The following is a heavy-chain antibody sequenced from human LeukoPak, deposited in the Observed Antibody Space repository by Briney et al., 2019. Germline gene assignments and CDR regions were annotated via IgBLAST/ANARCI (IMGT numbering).Heavy chain of an antibody. D-gene: IGHD1-26*01. V-gene: IGHV4-39*07. CDR1: GGSISSSSVY. Sequence: SETLSLTCTVSGGSISSSSVYWGWIRQPPGKGLEWIATISYSGSTTAYNPSLKSRVTISVDTSKNQFSLKLSSVTAADTAVYYCARDYRELLRDLSGGPSLYYYYYGMDVWGQGTTVTVSS. CDR2: ISYSGSTT. CDR3: ARDYRELLRDLSGGPSLYYYYYGMDV. J-gene: IGHJ6*02.